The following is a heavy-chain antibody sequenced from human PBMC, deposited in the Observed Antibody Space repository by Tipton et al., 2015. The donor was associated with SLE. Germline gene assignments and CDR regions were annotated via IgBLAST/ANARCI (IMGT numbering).Heavy chain of an antibody. CDR1: GFSFSRYG. Sequence: SLRLSCAASGFSFSRYGMHWVRQAPGKGLEWVAFIRYDGSNKYYSVKGRFTISRDNSKNTLYLQMNSLRVEDTAVYYCALSSSYYDFWSVFDYWGQGTLVTVSS. CDR2: IRYDGSNK. V-gene: IGHV3-30*02. D-gene: IGHD3-3*01. CDR3: ALSSSYYDFWSVFDY. J-gene: IGHJ4*02.